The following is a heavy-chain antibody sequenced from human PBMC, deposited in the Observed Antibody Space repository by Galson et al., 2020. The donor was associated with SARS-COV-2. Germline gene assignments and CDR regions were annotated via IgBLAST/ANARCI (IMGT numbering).Heavy chain of an antibody. Sequence: SETLSLTCTVSVGSVSSGDYLWNWIRQPPGKGLEWIGHIYYSGSTTYNPSPKSRITISVDTSMNQFSLKLSSVTAADTAVYYCARQRRDTGGSYHFDYWGQGTLITVSS. CDR3: ARQRRDTGGSYHFDY. J-gene: IGHJ4*02. CDR2: IYYSGST. V-gene: IGHV4-61*08. D-gene: IGHD1-26*01. CDR1: VGSVSSGDYL.